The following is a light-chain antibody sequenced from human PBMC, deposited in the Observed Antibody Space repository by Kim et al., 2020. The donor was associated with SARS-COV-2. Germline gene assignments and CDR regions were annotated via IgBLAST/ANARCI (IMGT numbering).Light chain of an antibody. Sequence: SSELTQDPAVSVALGQTVRITCQGDSLRSYYATGYQQKPRQAPVLVIYGRTSRPSGVPDRFSGSTSGNTASLTISGAQAEDEADFYCQSRDSGGNVVFGGGTKLTVL. J-gene: IGLJ2*01. CDR2: GRT. CDR1: SLRSYY. V-gene: IGLV3-19*01. CDR3: QSRDSGGNVV.